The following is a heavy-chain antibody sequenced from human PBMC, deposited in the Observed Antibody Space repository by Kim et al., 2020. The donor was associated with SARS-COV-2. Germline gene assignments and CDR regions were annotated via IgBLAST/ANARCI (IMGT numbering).Heavy chain of an antibody. CDR3: ARHSPDSFVDY. Sequence: TRYSPSFQGQVTISADKSISTAYLQWSSLKASDTAMYYCARHSPDSFVDYWGQGTLVTVSS. CDR2: T. V-gene: IGHV5-51*01. D-gene: IGHD2-21*01. J-gene: IGHJ4*02.